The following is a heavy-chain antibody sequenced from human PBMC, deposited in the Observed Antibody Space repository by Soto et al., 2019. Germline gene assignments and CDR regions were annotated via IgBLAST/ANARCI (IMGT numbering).Heavy chain of an antibody. V-gene: IGHV3-23*01. D-gene: IGHD5-18*01. Sequence: PGGPLRLCFSGSGFPFRSYAMSWVRQAPEKGLEWVSALSDSGVSPYYADSVKGRFTISRDNSKNTLYLQMDSLRVEDTALYYCAKMTSDSYGRNYGMDVWGQGTTVTVSS. CDR1: GFPFRSYA. J-gene: IGHJ6*02. CDR2: LSDSGVSP. CDR3: AKMTSDSYGRNYGMDV.